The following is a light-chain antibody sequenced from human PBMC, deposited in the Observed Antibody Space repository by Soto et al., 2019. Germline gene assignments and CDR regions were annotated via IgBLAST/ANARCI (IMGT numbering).Light chain of an antibody. J-gene: IGLJ2*01. CDR3: AAWDDSLNGVV. CDR1: SSNIGGNI. CDR2: GND. V-gene: IGLV1-44*01. Sequence: LTQPPSASGTPGQRVTISCSGSSSNIGGNIVNWYQQLPGTAPKLLIFGNDQRPSWVPDRFSGSKSGTSASLAISGLQSEDEANYYCAAWDDSLNGVVFGGGTKVTVL.